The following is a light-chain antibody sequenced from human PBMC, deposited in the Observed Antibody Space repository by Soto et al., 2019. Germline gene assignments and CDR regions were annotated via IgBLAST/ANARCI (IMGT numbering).Light chain of an antibody. J-gene: IGKJ1*01. V-gene: IGKV3-20*01. CDR3: QHYFNSPRT. Sequence: EIVLTQTPGTLSLSPGERATLSCRASQTIYSNYLAWYQQKPGQAPRLLIYGASTRITGIPDRFSGSGSGTDFTLTINRLEPEDFAVYYCQHYFNSPRTFGQGTKVEIK. CDR2: GAS. CDR1: QTIYSNY.